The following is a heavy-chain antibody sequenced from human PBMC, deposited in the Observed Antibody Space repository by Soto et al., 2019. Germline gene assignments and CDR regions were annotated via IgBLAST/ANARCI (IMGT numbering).Heavy chain of an antibody. CDR3: AASLQGASRGLYYHYYYMDV. CDR2: IKQDGSEK. V-gene: IGHV3-7*03. J-gene: IGHJ6*03. D-gene: IGHD1-26*01. Sequence: GGSLRLSCAASGFTFSSYWMSWVRQAPGKGLEWVANIKQDGSEKYYVDSVKGRFTISRDNAKNSLYLQMNSLRAEDTAVYYCAASLQGASRGLYYHYYYMDVWGKGTTVTVSS. CDR1: GFTFSSYW.